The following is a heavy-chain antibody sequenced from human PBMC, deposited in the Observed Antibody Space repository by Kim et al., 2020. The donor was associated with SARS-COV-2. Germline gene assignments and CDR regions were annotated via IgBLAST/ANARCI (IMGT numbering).Heavy chain of an antibody. CDR3: AREGSGSYYYVDY. V-gene: IGHV3-74*01. Sequence: DSEKARFTIPRDTAKNTLYLKTNSLRAEDTAVYYWAREGSGSYYYVDYWGQGTLVTVSS. J-gene: IGHJ4*02. D-gene: IGHD1-26*01.